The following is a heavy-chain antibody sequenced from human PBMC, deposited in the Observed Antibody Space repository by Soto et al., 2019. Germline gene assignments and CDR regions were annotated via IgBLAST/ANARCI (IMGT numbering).Heavy chain of an antibody. D-gene: IGHD6-6*01. J-gene: IGHJ6*03. CDR1: GFTVSSNY. Sequence: GGSLRLSCASSGFTVSSNYMSLVRQAPGKGLEWVSVIYSGGSTYYADSVKGRFTISRHNSKNTLYLQMNSLRAEDTAVYYCARVGYSSSSGRIYYYYYMGVWGKGTTVTVSS. V-gene: IGHV3-53*04. CDR2: IYSGGST. CDR3: ARVGYSSSSGRIYYYYYMGV.